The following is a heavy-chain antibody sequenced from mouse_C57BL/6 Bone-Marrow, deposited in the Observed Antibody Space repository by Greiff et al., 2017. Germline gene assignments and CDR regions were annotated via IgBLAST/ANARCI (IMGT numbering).Heavy chain of an antibody. D-gene: IGHD1-1*01. CDR2: IWSGGST. Sequence: VKLQESGPGLVQPSQSLSITCTVSGFSLTSYGVHWVRQSPGKGLEWLGVIWSGGSTAYNAAFISRLSISKDNSMSQVFFKMNSLQADDTAIYYCAKKGTTVVAPLYFDVWGTGTTVTVSS. V-gene: IGHV2-2*01. CDR1: GFSLTSYG. CDR3: AKKGTTVVAPLYFDV. J-gene: IGHJ1*03.